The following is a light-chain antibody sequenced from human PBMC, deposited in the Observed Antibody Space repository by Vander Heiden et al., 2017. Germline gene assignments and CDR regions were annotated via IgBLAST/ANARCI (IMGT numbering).Light chain of an antibody. V-gene: IGKV3-15*01. J-gene: IGKJ1*01. CDR2: GAN. Sequence: ETVMTQSPVTLSVSPGERATLSCRASQSVSSNLAWYQQTPGQAPRLLIYGANTRAAGVPTRFSGSGYGTQFTLTISSLQSEDFAVYYCQQYNNWPPWTFGQGTKVEIK. CDR3: QQYNNWPPWT. CDR1: QSVSSN.